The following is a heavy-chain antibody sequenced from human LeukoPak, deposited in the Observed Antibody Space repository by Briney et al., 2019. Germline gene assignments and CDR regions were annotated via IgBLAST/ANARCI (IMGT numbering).Heavy chain of an antibody. CDR2: IYHSGRT. CDR1: GYSISSGYY. CDR3: AREITPQRDSGSYSSGRFDY. D-gene: IGHD1-26*01. J-gene: IGHJ4*02. Sequence: SETLSLTCTVSGYSISSGYYWGWIRQPPGKGLEWIGSIYHSGRTYYNPSLKSRVTISVDTSKNQFSLKLSSVTAADTAVYYCAREITPQRDSGSYSSGRFDYWGQGTLVTVSS. V-gene: IGHV4-38-2*02.